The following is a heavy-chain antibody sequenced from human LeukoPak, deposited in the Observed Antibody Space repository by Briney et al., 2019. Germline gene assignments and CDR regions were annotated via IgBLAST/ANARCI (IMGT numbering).Heavy chain of an antibody. Sequence: ASVKVSCKASGYTFTSYYMHWVRQAPGQGLEWMGIINPSGGSTSYAQKFQGRVTMTRDTSTSTVYMELSSLRSEDTAVYYCAMVVPATPLPDYWGQGTLVTVSS. CDR2: INPSGGST. CDR1: GYTFTSYY. D-gene: IGHD2-15*01. J-gene: IGHJ4*02. CDR3: AMVVPATPLPDY. V-gene: IGHV1-46*03.